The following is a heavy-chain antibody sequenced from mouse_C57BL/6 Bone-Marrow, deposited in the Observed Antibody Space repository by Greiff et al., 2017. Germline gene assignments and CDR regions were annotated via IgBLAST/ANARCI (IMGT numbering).Heavy chain of an antibody. Sequence: EVKLVESGGGLVQSGRSLRLSCATSGFTFSDFYMEWVRQAPGKGLEWIAASRNKANDYTTEYSASVKGRFIVSRDTSQSILYLQMNALRAEDTAIYYCARDARAYSYWYFDVWGTGTTVTVSS. J-gene: IGHJ1*03. V-gene: IGHV7-1*01. CDR2: SRNKANDYTT. CDR1: GFTFSDFY. D-gene: IGHD2-10*01. CDR3: ARDARAYSYWYFDV.